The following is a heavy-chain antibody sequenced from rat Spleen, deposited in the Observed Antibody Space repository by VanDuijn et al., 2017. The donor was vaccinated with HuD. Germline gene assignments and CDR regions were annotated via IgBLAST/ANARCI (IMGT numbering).Heavy chain of an antibody. D-gene: IGHD1-6*01. J-gene: IGHJ3*01. CDR2: ISVGGGNT. CDR1: GFTFSNSA. V-gene: IGHV5-25*01. CDR3: ARGGGLFHYFDY. Sequence: EVQLVESGGGLVQPGRSLKLSCAASGFTFSNSAMAWVRQAPTKGLEWVASISVGGGNTYYRDSVKGRFTISRDNAKSTLYLQMDSLRSEDTATYYCARGGGLFHYFDYWGQGTLVTVSS.